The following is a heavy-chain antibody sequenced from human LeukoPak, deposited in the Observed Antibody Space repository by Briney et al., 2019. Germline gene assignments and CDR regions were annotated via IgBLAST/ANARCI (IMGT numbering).Heavy chain of an antibody. J-gene: IGHJ4*02. V-gene: IGHV4-61*01. CDR1: GGSIGGNSY. CDR3: AGGGASSIPLDY. CDR2: ISNSGST. D-gene: IGHD1-26*01. Sequence: PSETLSLTCTASGGSIGGNSYWSWIRQPPGKGPEWIGHISNSGSTYYSPSLSSRVTISLDTSKNQFSLKLRSVTAADTAVYYCAGGGASSIPLDYWGRGTLVTVSS.